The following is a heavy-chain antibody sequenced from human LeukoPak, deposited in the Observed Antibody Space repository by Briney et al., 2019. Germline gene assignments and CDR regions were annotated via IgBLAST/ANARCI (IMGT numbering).Heavy chain of an antibody. CDR1: GYTLTRYD. CDR2: MNPNSGNT. V-gene: IGHV1-8*01. D-gene: IGHD3-3*01. Sequence: ASVKVSCEASGYTLTRYDINWVRQATGQGLEWMGWMNPNSGNTGYAQKFQGRVTMTRSTSISTAYMELSSLRSEDTAVYYCGGGAPSDFWSGYFVVCWGQGTLVTVSS. CDR3: GGGAPSDFWSGYFVVC. J-gene: IGHJ4*02.